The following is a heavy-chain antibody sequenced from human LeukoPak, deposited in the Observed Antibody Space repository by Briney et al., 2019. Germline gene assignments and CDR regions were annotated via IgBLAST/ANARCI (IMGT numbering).Heavy chain of an antibody. J-gene: IGHJ6*02. CDR2: ISGNDGNT. D-gene: IGHD3-3*01. CDR1: GFTFSNYA. CDR3: ARFPDRNYDFWSGSYYGMDV. Sequence: GGSLRLSCAASGFTFSNYAMYWVRQAPGKGLEWVSAISGNDGNTYYADSVKGRFTISRDNSKNTLYLQMNSLRAEDTAVYYCARFPDRNYDFWSGSYYGMDVWGQGTTVTVSS. V-gene: IGHV3-23*01.